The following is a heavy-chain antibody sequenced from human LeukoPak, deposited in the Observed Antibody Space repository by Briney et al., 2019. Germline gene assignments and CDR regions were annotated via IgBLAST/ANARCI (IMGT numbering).Heavy chain of an antibody. CDR2: MNPKSGNT. V-gene: IGHV1-8*03. CDR3: AKGPAWDAFDI. Sequence: SVKVSCKASGYTFTNYDINWVRQATGQGLEWMGWMNPKSGNTGYAQKFQGRVTITRSTSISTAYMELSSLRSEDTAVYYCAKGPAWDAFDIWGQGTMITVSS. CDR1: GYTFTNYD. J-gene: IGHJ3*02.